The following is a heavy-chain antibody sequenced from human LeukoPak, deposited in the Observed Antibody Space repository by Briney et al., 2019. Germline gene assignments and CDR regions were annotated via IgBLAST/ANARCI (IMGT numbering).Heavy chain of an antibody. CDR2: IIPIFGTA. CDR1: GGTFSSYA. CDR3: ARGAQTMVLEN. J-gene: IGHJ4*02. D-gene: IGHD3-10*01. V-gene: IGHV1-69*13. Sequence: GASVKVSCKASGGTFSSYAISWVRQAPGQGLEWMGGIIPIFGTANYAQKLQGRVTITADESTSTAYMELSSLRSEDTAVYCCARGAQTMVLENWGQGTLVTVSS.